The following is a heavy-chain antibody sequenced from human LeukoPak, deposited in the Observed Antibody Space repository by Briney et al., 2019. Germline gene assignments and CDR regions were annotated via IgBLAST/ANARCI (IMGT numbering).Heavy chain of an antibody. J-gene: IGHJ5*02. CDR2: ISSSSSSII. D-gene: IGHD6-19*01. CDR1: GLTFSSYS. CDR3: ARTVIAVAANWFDP. Sequence: PGGSLRLSCAASGLTFSSYSMNWVRQPPGKGLEWVSYISSSSSSIISYADSVKGRFTIARDNAKNTLYLKSNSRREEDTAVNYCARTVIAVAANWFDPWGQGTLVTVSS. V-gene: IGHV3-48*02.